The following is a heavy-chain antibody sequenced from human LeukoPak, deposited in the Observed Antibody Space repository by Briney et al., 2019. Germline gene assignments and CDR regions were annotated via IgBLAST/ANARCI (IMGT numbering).Heavy chain of an antibody. J-gene: IGHJ4*02. CDR2: ISNDENNK. V-gene: IGHV3-30-3*01. Sequence: GGSLRLSCAASGFTFTRYDMHWVRQAPGNGLEWVAVISNDENNKDYGNSVKGRFTIARDNSKNTLFLQMNSLRVEDTAVYYCVLGHYGGLFDNWGKGVLVIVSS. CDR3: VLGHYGGLFDN. D-gene: IGHD4-23*01. CDR1: GFTFTRYD.